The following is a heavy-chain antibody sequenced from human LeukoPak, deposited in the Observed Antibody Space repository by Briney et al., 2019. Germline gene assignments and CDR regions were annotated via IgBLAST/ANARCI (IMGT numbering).Heavy chain of an antibody. CDR1: GISFSSHV. V-gene: IGHV3-23*01. D-gene: IGHD3-16*02. CDR3: AKDKWAFYDLGELSD. J-gene: IGHJ4*02. Sequence: GSLRLSCAASGISFSSHVMNWVRQAPGKGLEWVSTISGNGDTTYYADSVKGRFTISRGNSKNTLYLQMNSLRAEDTAVYYCAKDKWAFYDLGELSDWGQGTLVTVSS. CDR2: ISGNGDTT.